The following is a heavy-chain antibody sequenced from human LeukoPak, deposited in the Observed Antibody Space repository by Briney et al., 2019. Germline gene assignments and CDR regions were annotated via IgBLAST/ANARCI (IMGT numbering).Heavy chain of an antibody. J-gene: IGHJ1*01. D-gene: IGHD3/OR15-3a*01. V-gene: IGHV3-7*01. CDR2: LNQWGNDK. CDR1: GFTFSDYY. CDR3: SRDLGTGRPHDV. Sequence: GGSLRLSCAASGFTFSDYYMSWIRQAPGKGLEWVANLNQWGNDKYYADSVRGRFTISRDNARDALYLQMNSLRTEDTGLYYCSRDLGTGRPHDVWGLGTLVTVSS.